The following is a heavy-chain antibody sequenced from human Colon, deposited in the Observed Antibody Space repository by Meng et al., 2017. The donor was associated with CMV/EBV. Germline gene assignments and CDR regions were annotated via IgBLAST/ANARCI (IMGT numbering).Heavy chain of an antibody. CDR3: ARWTGWFDP. CDR1: EFPRSTYG. CDR2: ISHEGSED. D-gene: IGHD3/OR15-3a*01. V-gene: IGHV3-30*03. Sequence: RSWAACEFPRSTYGIHWVRQAPDKGLGWLALISHEGSEDYYDDSVKRRFTMSRDNSKNTVHLQMNSLRPDDTAVYYCARWTGWFDPWGQGTLVTVSS. J-gene: IGHJ5*02.